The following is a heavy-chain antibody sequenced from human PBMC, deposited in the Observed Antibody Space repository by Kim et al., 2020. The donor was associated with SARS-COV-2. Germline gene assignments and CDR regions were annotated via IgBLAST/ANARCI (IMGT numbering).Heavy chain of an antibody. CDR3: NIVVVPAANDGDAFDI. V-gene: IGHV4-34*01. CDR2: INHSGST. J-gene: IGHJ3*02. CDR1: GGSFSGYY. Sequence: SETLSLTCAVYGGSFSGYYWSWIRQPPGKGLEWIGEINHSGSTNYNASLKSRVTISVDTSKNQFSLKLSSVTGADTAVYYCNIVVVPAANDGDAFDIWGQGTMVTVSS. D-gene: IGHD2-2*01.